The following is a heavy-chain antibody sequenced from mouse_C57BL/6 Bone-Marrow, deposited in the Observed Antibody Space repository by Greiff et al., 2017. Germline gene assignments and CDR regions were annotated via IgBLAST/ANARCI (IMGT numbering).Heavy chain of an antibody. D-gene: IGHD2-4*01. CDR2: IWGDGST. J-gene: IGHJ3*01. V-gene: IGHV2-3*01. CDR1: GFSLTSYG. CDR3: AGGGYDYDMAWFAY. Sequence: VQLVESGPGLVAPSQSLSITCTVSGFSLTSYGVSWVRQPPGKGLEWLGVIWGDGSTNYHSALISRLSISKDNSKSQVFLKLNSLQTDDTATYYCAGGGYDYDMAWFAYWGQGTLVTVSA.